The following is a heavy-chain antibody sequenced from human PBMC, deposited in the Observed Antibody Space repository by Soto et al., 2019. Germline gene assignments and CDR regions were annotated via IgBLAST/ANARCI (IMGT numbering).Heavy chain of an antibody. CDR3: ARDPMGLYYGSGSYYFDY. V-gene: IGHV3-30-3*01. D-gene: IGHD3-10*01. CDR1: GFTFSSYA. Sequence: QVQLVESGGGVVQPGRSLRLSCAASGFTFSSYAMHWVRQAPGKGLEWVAVISYDGSNKYYADSVKGRFTISRDNSKNTLYLQMNSWGAEDTAVNYWARDPMGLYYGSGSYYFDYWGQGTLVTVSS. CDR2: ISYDGSNK. J-gene: IGHJ4*02.